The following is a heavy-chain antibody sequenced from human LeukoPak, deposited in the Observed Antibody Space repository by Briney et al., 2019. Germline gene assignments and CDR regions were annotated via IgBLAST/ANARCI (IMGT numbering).Heavy chain of an antibody. Sequence: GASVTVSFKASGYTLTGYYMHWVRQAPGQGLEWMGRIIPILGIANYAQKFQGRVTITADKSTSTAYMELSSLRSEDTAVYYCARGRGTWLPTETPFDYWGQGTLVTVSS. CDR1: GYTLTGYY. CDR3: ARGRGTWLPTETPFDY. V-gene: IGHV1-69*04. J-gene: IGHJ4*02. D-gene: IGHD5-12*01. CDR2: IIPILGIA.